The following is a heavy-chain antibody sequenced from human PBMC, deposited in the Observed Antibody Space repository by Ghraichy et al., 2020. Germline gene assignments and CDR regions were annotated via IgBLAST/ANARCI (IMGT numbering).Heavy chain of an antibody. CDR2: ISGSGGST. J-gene: IGHJ4*02. CDR1: GFTFSSYA. Sequence: GGSLRLSCAASGFTFSSYAMSWVRQAPGKGLEWVSAISGSGGSTYYADSVKGRFTISRDNSKNTLYLQMNSLRAEDTAVYYCAKGGIQLWSPEPDYWGQGTLVTVSS. CDR3: AKGGIQLWSPEPDY. V-gene: IGHV3-23*01. D-gene: IGHD5-18*01.